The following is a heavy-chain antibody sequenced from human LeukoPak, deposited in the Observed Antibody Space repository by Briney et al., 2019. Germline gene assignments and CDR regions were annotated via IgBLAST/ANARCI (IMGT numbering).Heavy chain of an antibody. CDR2: MHHRGST. J-gene: IGHJ4*02. D-gene: IGHD3-10*01. Sequence: TSETLSLTCTVTGYSISSGYYWVWIRQPPGKGLEWIGSMHHRGSTYHNPSLQNRLSISIDTSKNQLSLKLSSVTAADTAIYFCARVRPRRPNLPSRGYFDYWGQGALVTVSS. CDR1: GYSISSGYY. CDR3: ARVRPRRPNLPSRGYFDY. V-gene: IGHV4-38-2*02.